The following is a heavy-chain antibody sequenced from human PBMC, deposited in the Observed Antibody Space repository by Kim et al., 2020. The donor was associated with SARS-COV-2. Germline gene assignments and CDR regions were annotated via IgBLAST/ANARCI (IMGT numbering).Heavy chain of an antibody. D-gene: IGHD3-16*01. CDR3: ARDSLGLQGGRDY. V-gene: IGHV6-1*01. J-gene: IGHJ4*02. Sequence: YAVSVKSRITINPDTSKNQFSLQLNSVTPEDTAVYYCARDSLGLQGGRDYWGQGTLVTVSS.